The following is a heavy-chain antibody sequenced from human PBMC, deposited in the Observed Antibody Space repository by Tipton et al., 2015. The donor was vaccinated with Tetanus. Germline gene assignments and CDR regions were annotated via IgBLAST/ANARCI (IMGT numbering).Heavy chain of an antibody. V-gene: IGHV3-33*01. CDR1: GFIFSSYG. D-gene: IGHD2-15*01. CDR3: AGEAECSGGRCFSGGFDN. J-gene: IGHJ4*02. CDR2: SWYDGTDK. Sequence: SLRLSCAASGFIFSSYGIHWVRQAPGKGLEWVAVSWYDGTDKYYADSVKGRFTISRDNSKNTLYLQMNSLRAEDTAVYYCAGEAECSGGRCFSGGFDNWGQGTQVTVSS.